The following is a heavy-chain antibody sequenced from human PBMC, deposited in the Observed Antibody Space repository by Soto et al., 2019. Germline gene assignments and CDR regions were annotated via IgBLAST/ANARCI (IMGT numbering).Heavy chain of an antibody. CDR2: IIPMFGIG. J-gene: IGHJ6*02. CDR3: ARGYRESNFYAMEV. V-gene: IGHV1-69*01. CDR1: GGSFSKYG. D-gene: IGHD1-26*01. Sequence: QVQLVQSGAEVKMPGSSVRVSCKASGGSFSKYGISWVRQAPGQGLEWMGGIIPMFGIGNYAEKFLGRVTMTADESTSTLHMELSSMRSEDTAVYFCARGYRESNFYAMEVWGQGTTVTVSS.